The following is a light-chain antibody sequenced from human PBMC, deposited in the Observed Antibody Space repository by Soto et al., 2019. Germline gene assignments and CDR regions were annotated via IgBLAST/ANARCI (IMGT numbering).Light chain of an antibody. CDR1: SSDVGGYNY. CDR3: SSYTGRSTDI. V-gene: IGLV2-14*01. CDR2: EVS. J-gene: IGLJ1*01. Sequence: QSVLTQPASVSGSPGQSITISCTGTSSDVGGYNYVSWYQQHPGKAPKILIYEVSRRPSGVSNRFSGSKSGNTASLTISGLQCEDEGDYYCSSYTGRSTDIFGTGTKLTVL.